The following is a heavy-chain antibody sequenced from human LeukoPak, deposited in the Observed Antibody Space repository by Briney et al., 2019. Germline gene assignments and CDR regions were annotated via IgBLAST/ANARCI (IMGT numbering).Heavy chain of an antibody. J-gene: IGHJ5*02. V-gene: IGHV1-2*02. CDR3: ARDVEDTARMDVNWSDP. CDR1: GYAFTGYY. D-gene: IGHD5-18*01. Sequence: VASVKVTCKASGYAFTGYYMHWVRQPPGQGLEWMGWINPNSGGTNYAQKFQGRVTMTRDTSISTAYMELSRLRSDDTAVYYCARDVEDTARMDVNWSDPWGQGTLVTVSS. CDR2: INPNSGGT.